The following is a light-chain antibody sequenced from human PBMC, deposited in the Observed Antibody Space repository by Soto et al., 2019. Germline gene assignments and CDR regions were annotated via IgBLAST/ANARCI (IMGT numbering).Light chain of an antibody. CDR2: DAS. V-gene: IGKV3-11*01. CDR3: HQRSNWPLT. Sequence: EIVLTQSPATLSLSPGERATLSCRASQSVSSYLAWYQQKPGQAPRLLIYDASNRATGIPARFSGSGSGTDFTLTISSLEPEDFALYYCHQRSNWPLTFGGGTKVDIK. J-gene: IGKJ4*01. CDR1: QSVSSY.